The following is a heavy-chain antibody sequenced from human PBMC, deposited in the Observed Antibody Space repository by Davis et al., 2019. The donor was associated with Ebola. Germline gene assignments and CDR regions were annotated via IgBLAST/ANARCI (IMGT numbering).Heavy chain of an antibody. D-gene: IGHD4-11*01. CDR2: INHSGST. V-gene: IGHV4-34*01. CDR3: ARGTTPHNWFDP. CDR1: GGSFSGYY. Sequence: MPSETLSLTCAVYGGSFSGYYWSWIRQSPGKGLEWIGEINHSGSTNYNPSLKSRVTISVDTSKNQFSLKLSSVTAADTAVYYCARGTTPHNWFDPWGQGTLVTVSS. J-gene: IGHJ5*02.